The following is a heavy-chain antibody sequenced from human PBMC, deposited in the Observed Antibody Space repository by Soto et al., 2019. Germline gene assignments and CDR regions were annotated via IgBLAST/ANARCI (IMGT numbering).Heavy chain of an antibody. CDR2: MNAKSGDT. D-gene: IGHD3-16*01. Sequence: ASVKVSCKASGGTFSSYAISWLRQASGQGPEWMGWMNAKSGDTFFPQRFQGKFNMTWDTSLSTAYMEVGSLTSDDTAIYYCARGNPFNYAGFDVWGQGTTVTVSS. J-gene: IGHJ6*02. CDR3: ARGNPFNYAGFDV. V-gene: IGHV1-8*02. CDR1: GGTFSSYA.